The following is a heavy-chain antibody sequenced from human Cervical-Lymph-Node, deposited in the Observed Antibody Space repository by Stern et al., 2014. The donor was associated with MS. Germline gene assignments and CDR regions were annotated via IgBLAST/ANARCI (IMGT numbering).Heavy chain of an antibody. Sequence: QVQLQESGPGLVKPSQTLSLTCTVSGGSISSGSYYWSWIRQPAGKGLEWIGRIYTSGSTNYTPSLKSRVTISVDTSHNQFSLKLSFVPAADTAVYYCARETIYPGSSWFDPWDQGTLVTVSS. CDR1: GGSISSGSYY. CDR2: IYTSGST. CDR3: ARETIYPGSSWFDP. V-gene: IGHV4-61*02. D-gene: IGHD3-10*01. J-gene: IGHJ5*02.